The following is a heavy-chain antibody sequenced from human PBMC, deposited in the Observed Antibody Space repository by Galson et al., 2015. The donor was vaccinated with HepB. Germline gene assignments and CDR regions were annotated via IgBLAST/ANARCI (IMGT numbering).Heavy chain of an antibody. CDR3: ARGRYDFWSGYSGPPPDY. V-gene: IGHV1-69*13. J-gene: IGHJ4*02. Sequence: SVKVSCKASGGTFSSYAISWVRQAPGQGLEWMGGNIPIFGTANYAQKFQGRVTITADESTSTAYMELSSLRSEDTAVYYCARGRYDFWSGYSGPPPDYWGQGTLVTVSS. D-gene: IGHD3-3*01. CDR1: GGTFSSYA. CDR2: NIPIFGTA.